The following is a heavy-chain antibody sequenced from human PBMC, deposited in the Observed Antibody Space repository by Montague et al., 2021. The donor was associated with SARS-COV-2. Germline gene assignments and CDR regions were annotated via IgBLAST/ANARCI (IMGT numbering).Heavy chain of an antibody. J-gene: IGHJ4*02. D-gene: IGHD6-13*01. Sequence: SLRLSCAAPGFSFSSYWMSWVRQAPGKGLEWVANIKQDGSEKYYVGSVKGRFTISRDNAKHSLYLQMSSLRAEDTAVYYCARVPSSSWYFEYWGQGTLVTVSS. CDR2: IKQDGSEK. CDR1: GFSFSSYW. CDR3: ARVPSSSWYFEY. V-gene: IGHV3-7*01.